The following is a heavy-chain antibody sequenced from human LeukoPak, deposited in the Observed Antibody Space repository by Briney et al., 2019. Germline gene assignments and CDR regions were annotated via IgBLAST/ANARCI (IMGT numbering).Heavy chain of an antibody. J-gene: IGHJ6*03. V-gene: IGHV3-74*01. CDR1: GFTFSTYW. CDR3: ARMSGSGYYFYMDV. D-gene: IGHD3-10*01. Sequence: GGSLRLSCAASGFTFSTYWMHWVRQAPGKGLVWVSRINSDGSSTSYADSVRGRFTISRDYAKNTLYLQMNSLRVEDTALYHCARMSGSGYYFYMDVWGKGTTVTISS. CDR2: INSDGSST.